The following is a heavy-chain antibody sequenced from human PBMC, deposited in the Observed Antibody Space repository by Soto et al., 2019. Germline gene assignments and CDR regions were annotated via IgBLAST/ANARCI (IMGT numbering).Heavy chain of an antibody. Sequence: ASVKVSCKASGYTFTSYGISWVRQAPGQGLEWMGWISAYNGNTNYAQKLQGRVTMTTDTSTSTAYMELRSLRSDDTAEYYCARHCSSTSCYLSWLYYYYGMDVWGQGTTVTVSS. D-gene: IGHD2-2*01. CDR3: ARHCSSTSCYLSWLYYYYGMDV. J-gene: IGHJ6*02. V-gene: IGHV1-18*04. CDR1: GYTFTSYG. CDR2: ISAYNGNT.